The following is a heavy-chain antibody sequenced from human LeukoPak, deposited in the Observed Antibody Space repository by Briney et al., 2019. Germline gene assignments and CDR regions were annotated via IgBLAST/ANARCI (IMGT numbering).Heavy chain of an antibody. CDR3: ARDRAGPYYYDSSGYYC. CDR1: GFTFSSYG. CDR2: ISHDGSKK. D-gene: IGHD3-22*01. Sequence: GRSLRLSCAASGFTFSSYGMHWVRQAPGKGLEWVAVISHDGSKKYYADSVKGRFTISRDNSKNTLYLQMNSLRDEDTAVYYCARDRAGPYYYDSSGYYCWGQGTLVTVSS. J-gene: IGHJ4*02. V-gene: IGHV3-30*03.